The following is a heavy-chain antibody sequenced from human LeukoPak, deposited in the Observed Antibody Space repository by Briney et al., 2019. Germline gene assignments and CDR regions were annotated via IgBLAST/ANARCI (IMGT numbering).Heavy chain of an antibody. Sequence: ASVKVSCKASGYTFTSYDINWVRQASGQGLEWMGWMNPNSGDTGYAQKFQGRVTMTRNTSISTAFLELSSLRSEDTAVYYCARGNFWSGYFSEPDYWGQGTLVTVSS. CDR2: MNPNSGDT. J-gene: IGHJ4*02. CDR3: ARGNFWSGYFSEPDY. V-gene: IGHV1-8*01. CDR1: GYTFTSYD. D-gene: IGHD3-3*01.